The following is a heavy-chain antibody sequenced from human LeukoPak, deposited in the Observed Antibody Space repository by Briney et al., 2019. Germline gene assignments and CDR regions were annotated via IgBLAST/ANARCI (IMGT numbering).Heavy chain of an antibody. CDR1: GFTFDDYA. V-gene: IGHV3-9*01. J-gene: IGHJ4*02. Sequence: GRSLRLSCAASGFTFDDYAMHWVRQAPGKGLEWVLGISWNSGSIGYADSVKGRFTISRDNAKNSLYLQMNSLRAEDTALYYCAKDMYPRVDTAMVDYWGQGTLVTVSS. D-gene: IGHD5-18*01. CDR2: ISWNSGSI. CDR3: AKDMYPRVDTAMVDY.